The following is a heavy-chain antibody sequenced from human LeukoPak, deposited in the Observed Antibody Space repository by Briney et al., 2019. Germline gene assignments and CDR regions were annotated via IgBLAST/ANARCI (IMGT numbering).Heavy chain of an antibody. Sequence: GGSLRLSCAASGFTFSSYWMHWVRQAPGKGLVWVSRINTDGRSTSYVDSVKGRFTISRDNSKNTLSLQMNSLRAEDTAVYYCAKDILYSYGYLDYWGQGTLVTVSS. CDR2: INTDGRST. V-gene: IGHV3-74*01. CDR1: GFTFSSYW. J-gene: IGHJ4*02. CDR3: AKDILYSYGYLDY. D-gene: IGHD5-18*01.